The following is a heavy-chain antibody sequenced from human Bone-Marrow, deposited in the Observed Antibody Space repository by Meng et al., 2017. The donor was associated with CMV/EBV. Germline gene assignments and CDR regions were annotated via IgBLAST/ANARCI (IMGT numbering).Heavy chain of an antibody. D-gene: IGHD5-12*01. J-gene: IGHJ4*02. Sequence: GESLKISCAASGFTFSSYWMHWVRQAPGKGLVWVSRINSDGSTTRYADSVKGRFTISRDNAKNTLYLQMNSLRAEDTAVYYCAREEAVATDYWGQGTLVTVSS. V-gene: IGHV3-74*01. CDR1: GFTFSSYW. CDR3: AREEAVATDY. CDR2: INSDGSTT.